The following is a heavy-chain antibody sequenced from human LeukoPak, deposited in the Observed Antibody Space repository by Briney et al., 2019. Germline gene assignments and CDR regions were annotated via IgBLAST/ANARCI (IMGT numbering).Heavy chain of an antibody. J-gene: IGHJ4*02. CDR3: AREASSSWDPYFDY. CDR1: GFTVSSNY. V-gene: IGHV3-66*01. CDR2: IYSGGST. Sequence: GGPLRLSCAASGFTVSSNYMSWVRQAPGKGLEWVSVIYSGGSTYYADSVKGRFTISRDNSKNTLYLQMNSLRAEGTAVYYCAREASSSWDPYFDYWGQGTLVTVSS. D-gene: IGHD6-13*01.